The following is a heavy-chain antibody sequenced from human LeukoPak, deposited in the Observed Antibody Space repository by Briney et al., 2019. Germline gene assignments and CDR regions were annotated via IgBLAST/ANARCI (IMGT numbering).Heavy chain of an antibody. CDR3: ARGFEYYYGSGSLGWFDP. V-gene: IGHV4-34*01. CDR2: INHSGST. D-gene: IGHD3-10*01. J-gene: IGHJ5*02. CDR1: GGPFRGYY. Sequence: PSETLSLTCAVYGGPFRGYYWCWIRQPPGKGLEWIGEINHSGSTNYNPSLKSRVTISVDTSKNQFSLKLSSVTAADTAVYYCARGFEYYYGSGSLGWFDPWGQGTLVTVSS.